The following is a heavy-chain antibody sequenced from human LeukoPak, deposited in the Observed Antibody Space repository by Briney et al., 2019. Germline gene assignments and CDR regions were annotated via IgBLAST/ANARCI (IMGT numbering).Heavy chain of an antibody. D-gene: IGHD3-22*01. CDR2: ISRGGNT. J-gene: IGHJ3*02. CDR1: GFTVSRNY. Sequence: GGSLRLSCAASGFTVSRNYMSWVRQAPGRGLEWVSVISRGGNTYYTDSVKGRFTISRDNSKSTLYLQMSSLRVEDTAVYYCARNDRGAFDIWGQGTMVTVSS. V-gene: IGHV3-53*01. CDR3: ARNDRGAFDI.